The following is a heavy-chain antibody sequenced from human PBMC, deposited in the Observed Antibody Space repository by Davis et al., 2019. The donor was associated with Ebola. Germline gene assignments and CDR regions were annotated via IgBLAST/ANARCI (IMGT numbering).Heavy chain of an antibody. V-gene: IGHV4-39*02. CDR1: GGSISSSSYY. J-gene: IGHJ5*02. D-gene: IGHD1-26*01. CDR2: IYYSGST. Sequence: SETLSLTCTVSGGSISSSSYYWGWIRQPPGKGLEWIGSIYYSGSTYYNPSLKSRVTISVDTSKNQFSMKLSSVTAADTAVYYCARDPLYSGSYYGWFDPWGQGTLVTVSS. CDR3: ARDPLYSGSYYGWFDP.